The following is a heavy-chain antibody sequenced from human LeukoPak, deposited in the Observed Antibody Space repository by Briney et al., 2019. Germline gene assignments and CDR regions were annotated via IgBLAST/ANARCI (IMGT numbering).Heavy chain of an antibody. D-gene: IGHD4-17*01. CDR2: VSGSGGST. J-gene: IGHJ4*02. V-gene: IGHV3-23*01. Sequence: GGSLRLSCAASGFTFSRYGMSWVRQAPGKGLEWVSAVSGSGGSTYYADSVKGRFTISRDNAKNSLYLQMNSLRAEDTAVYYCARDALDGDWGYWGQGTLVTVSS. CDR3: ARDALDGDWGY. CDR1: GFTFSRYG.